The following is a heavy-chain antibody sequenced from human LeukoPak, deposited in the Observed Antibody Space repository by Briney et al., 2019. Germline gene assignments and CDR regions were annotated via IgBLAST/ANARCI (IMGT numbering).Heavy chain of an antibody. CDR1: GGSISSSNYY. D-gene: IGHD5-24*01. CDR3: ARHPVIWPQYPS. V-gene: IGHV4-39*01. Sequence: PSETLSLTCTVSGGSISSSNYYWGWIRQPRGKGLECIGSIYYSGSTYYNPSLKSRVTISVDTSKDQFSLKLSPVTAADTAVYYCARHPVIWPQYPSWGQGTLVTVSS. J-gene: IGHJ5*02. CDR2: IYYSGST.